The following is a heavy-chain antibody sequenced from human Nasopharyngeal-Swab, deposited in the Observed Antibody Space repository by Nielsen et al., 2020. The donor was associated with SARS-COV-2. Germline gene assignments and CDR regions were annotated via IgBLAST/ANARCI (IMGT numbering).Heavy chain of an antibody. Sequence: ESLKISCKDSGYSFDRYWIGWVRQMPGKGLEWMGIIYPGDSDVRYSPSFQGRVTISADKSINTAYIQWSSLKASDTAIYYCARRVSSSGFDAFDIWGQGTLVTVSS. CDR2: IYPGDSDV. D-gene: IGHD3-22*01. CDR3: ARRVSSSGFDAFDI. CDR1: GYSFDRYW. V-gene: IGHV5-51*01. J-gene: IGHJ3*02.